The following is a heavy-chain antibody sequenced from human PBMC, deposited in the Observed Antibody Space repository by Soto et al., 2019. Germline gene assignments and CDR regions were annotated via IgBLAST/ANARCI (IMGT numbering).Heavy chain of an antibody. CDR1: GYTFTSYG. Sequence: ASVKVSCKASGYTFTSYGISWVRQAPGQGLEWMGWISAYNGNTNYAQKLQGRVTMTTDTSTSTAYMELRSLRSDDTAVYYCARAPPNSIYDFWRGDYYYYYGMDVWGQGTTVTGSS. CDR3: ARAPPNSIYDFWRGDYYYYYGMDV. CDR2: ISAYNGNT. V-gene: IGHV1-18*01. D-gene: IGHD3-3*01. J-gene: IGHJ6*02.